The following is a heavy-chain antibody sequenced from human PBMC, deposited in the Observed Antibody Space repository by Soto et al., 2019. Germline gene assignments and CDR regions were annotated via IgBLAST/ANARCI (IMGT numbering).Heavy chain of an antibody. CDR1: GFTFSSYS. D-gene: IGHD4-4*01. Sequence: GGSLRLSCAASGFTFSSYSMNWVRQAPGKGLEWVSSISSSSSYIYYADSVKGRFTISRDNAKNSLYLQMNSLRAEDTAVYYCARDSTTVTPREYYYMDVWGKGTTVTVSS. J-gene: IGHJ6*03. V-gene: IGHV3-21*01. CDR2: ISSSSSYI. CDR3: ARDSTTVTPREYYYMDV.